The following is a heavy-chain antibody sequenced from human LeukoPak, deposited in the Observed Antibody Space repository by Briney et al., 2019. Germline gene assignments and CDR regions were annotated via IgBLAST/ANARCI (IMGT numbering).Heavy chain of an antibody. V-gene: IGHV3-30*04. CDR2: ISYDGSNK. Sequence: GGSLRLSCAASGFTFSSYAMHWVRQAPGKGLEWVAVISYDGSNKYYADSVKGRFTISRDNSKNTLYLQMNSLRAEDTAVYYCAREYSHRSIFGVVINQFDYWGQGTLVTVSS. D-gene: IGHD3-3*01. J-gene: IGHJ4*02. CDR3: AREYSHRSIFGVVINQFDY. CDR1: GFTFSSYA.